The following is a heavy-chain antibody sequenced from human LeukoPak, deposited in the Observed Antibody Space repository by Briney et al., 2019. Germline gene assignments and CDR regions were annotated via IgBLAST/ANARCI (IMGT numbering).Heavy chain of an antibody. CDR1: VGSISSYY. CDR3: AREIGDYYDSSGYRTYYFDY. V-gene: IGHV4-4*07. Sequence: SETLSLTCTVSVGSISSYYWSWIRQPAGKGFEWIGRIHTSGSTNYNPSLKSRVTMSVDTSKNQISLKLSSVTAADTAVYYCAREIGDYYDSSGYRTYYFDYWGQGTLVTVSS. D-gene: IGHD3-22*01. CDR2: IHTSGST. J-gene: IGHJ4*02.